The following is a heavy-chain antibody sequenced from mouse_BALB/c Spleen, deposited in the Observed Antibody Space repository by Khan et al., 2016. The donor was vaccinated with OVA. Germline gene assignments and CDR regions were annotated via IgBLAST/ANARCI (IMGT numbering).Heavy chain of an antibody. Sequence: EVELVESGPGLVKPSQSLSLTCTVTGYSITSDYAWNWIRQFPGNKLEWMGYISYSGSTSYNPSLKSRISITRDTSKNQFFLQLNSVTTEDSATYYCARRAYYGNWYFDVWGAGTTVTVSS. D-gene: IGHD2-1*01. V-gene: IGHV3-2*02. CDR2: ISYSGST. CDR3: ARRAYYGNWYFDV. J-gene: IGHJ1*01. CDR1: GYSITSDYA.